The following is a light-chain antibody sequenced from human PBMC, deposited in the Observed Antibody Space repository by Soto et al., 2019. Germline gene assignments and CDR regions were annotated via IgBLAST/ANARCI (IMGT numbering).Light chain of an antibody. V-gene: IGLV3-9*01. CDR3: QVWDSSTVV. CDR1: NIGTKS. Sequence: SYELTQPLSVSVALGQTARITSGGNNIGTKSVQWYQQKPGQAPVLVIYRDNNRPSGIPERFSGSNSGNTATLTISRAQAGDEADYSCQVWDSSTVVFGGGTKLTVL. J-gene: IGLJ2*01. CDR2: RDN.